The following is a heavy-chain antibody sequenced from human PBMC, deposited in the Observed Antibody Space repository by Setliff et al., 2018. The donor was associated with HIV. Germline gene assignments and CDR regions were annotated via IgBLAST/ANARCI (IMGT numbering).Heavy chain of an antibody. Sequence: KTSETLSLTCTVFGGSVSSADYHWSWIRQPPGKALEYLGQINHSGTAFYTPPLKSRLTMSVDTSRNQFSLNLTSVTAADTAVYYCARDYYDDTYYSPGIYYLYYMDVWGKGTTVTVSS. J-gene: IGHJ6*03. CDR1: GGSVSSADYH. CDR3: ARDYYDDTYYSPGIYYLYYMDV. D-gene: IGHD3-10*01. CDR2: INHSGTA. V-gene: IGHV4-61*08.